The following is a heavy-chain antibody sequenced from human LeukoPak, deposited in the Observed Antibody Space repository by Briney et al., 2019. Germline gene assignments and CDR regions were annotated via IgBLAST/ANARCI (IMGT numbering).Heavy chain of an antibody. D-gene: IGHD3-10*01. CDR3: TGSFGQLTFFDY. V-gene: IGHV3-49*04. CDR2: IRSKTYGGTT. CDR1: GFTFGDYS. Sequence: GGSLRLSCTASGFTFGDYSMSWVRQAPGKGLEWVGFIRSKTYGGTTEYAASVKGRFTISRDDSKSVAYLQINSLKTEDTAVYYCTGSFGQLTFFDYWGQGTLVTVSS. J-gene: IGHJ4*02.